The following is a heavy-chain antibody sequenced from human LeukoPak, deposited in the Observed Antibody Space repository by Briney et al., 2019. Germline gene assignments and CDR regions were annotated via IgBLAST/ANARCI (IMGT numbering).Heavy chain of an antibody. J-gene: IGHJ3*02. Sequence: PGGSLRLSCAASGFTFSSYAMHWVRQAPGKGLEWVAVISYDGSNKYYADSVKGRFTISRDNSKNTLYLQMNSLRAEDTAVYYCARGQQWLTQDAFDIRGQGTMVTVSS. V-gene: IGHV3-30-3*01. CDR2: ISYDGSNK. CDR1: GFTFSSYA. CDR3: ARGQQWLTQDAFDI. D-gene: IGHD6-19*01.